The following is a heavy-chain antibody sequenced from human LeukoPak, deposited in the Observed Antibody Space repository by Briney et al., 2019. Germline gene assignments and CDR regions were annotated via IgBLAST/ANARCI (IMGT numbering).Heavy chain of an antibody. CDR3: AKFDPGPHCSSTSCYDNYFDY. CDR2: ISGSGGST. V-gene: IGHV3-23*01. CDR1: GFTFSSYA. J-gene: IGHJ4*02. Sequence: GGSLRLSCAASGFTFSSYAMSWVRQAPGKGLEWVSAISGSGGSTYYADSVKGRFTISRDNSMNTLYLRMNSLRAEDTAVYYCAKFDPGPHCSSTSCYDNYFDYWGQGTLVTVSS. D-gene: IGHD2-2*01.